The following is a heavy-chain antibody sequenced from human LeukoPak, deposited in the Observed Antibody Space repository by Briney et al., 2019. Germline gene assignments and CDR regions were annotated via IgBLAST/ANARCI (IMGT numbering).Heavy chain of an antibody. Sequence: PGGSLRLSCAASGFTFSSYAMSWVRQAPGKGLGWVSAISGSGGSTYYADSVKGRFTISRDNSKNTLYLQMNSLRAEDTAVYYCAKGSILYSYGLFDYWGQGTLVTVSS. V-gene: IGHV3-23*01. D-gene: IGHD5-18*01. CDR1: GFTFSSYA. CDR2: ISGSGGST. CDR3: AKGSILYSYGLFDY. J-gene: IGHJ4*02.